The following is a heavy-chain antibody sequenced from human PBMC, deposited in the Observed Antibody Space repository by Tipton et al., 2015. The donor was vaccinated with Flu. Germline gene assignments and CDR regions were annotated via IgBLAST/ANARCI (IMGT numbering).Heavy chain of an antibody. CDR3: ARDDYSNYFYYYYGMDV. CDR1: GYTFTDHG. D-gene: IGHD4-11*01. V-gene: IGHV1-18*01. CDR2: INAYNGNT. Sequence: QLVQSGAEGKQPGASVKVSCKASGYTFTDHGTSWGRQAPGQGLEWMGWINAYNGNTNYAEEFQGRVTVTADSSTATAYMELRSLRSDDTAVYYCARDDYSNYFYYYYGMDVWGQGTTVTVSS. J-gene: IGHJ6*02.